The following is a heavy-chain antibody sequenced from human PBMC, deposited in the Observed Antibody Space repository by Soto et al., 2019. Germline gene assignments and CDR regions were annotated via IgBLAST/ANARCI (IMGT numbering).Heavy chain of an antibody. CDR1: GYSFRSYG. CDR3: GRSSSMLGAGWSDS. J-gene: IGHJ5*01. Sequence: GPEVKKSGASVKVSCKASGYSFRSYGINWVRQAPGQGLEWIGWVSGYNYNTKYAQKFQGRITVTTDTSTNTAYMELRSLRSDDTAVYYCGRSSSMLGAGWSDSWGRGTLVTVSS. D-gene: IGHD2-8*01. V-gene: IGHV1-18*01. CDR2: VSGYNYNT.